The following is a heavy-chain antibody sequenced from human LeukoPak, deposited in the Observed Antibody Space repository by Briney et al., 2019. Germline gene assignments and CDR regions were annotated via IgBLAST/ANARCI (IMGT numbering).Heavy chain of an antibody. J-gene: IGHJ5*02. CDR2: ISGSGGRT. CDR3: AKDYGDSRINWFDP. D-gene: IGHD4-17*01. CDR1: GFTFSSYA. V-gene: IGHV3-23*01. Sequence: PGGSLRLSCAASGFTFSSYAMSWVPQAPGKGLEWVSAISGSGGRTYYADSVKGRFTISRDNSKNTLYLQMNSLRAEDTAVYYCAKDYGDSRINWFDPWGQGTLVTVSS.